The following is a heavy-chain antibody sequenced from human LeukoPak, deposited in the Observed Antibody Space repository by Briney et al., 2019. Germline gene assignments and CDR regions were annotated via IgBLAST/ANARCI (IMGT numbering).Heavy chain of an antibody. J-gene: IGHJ6*02. CDR1: GFTFDDYA. CDR2: ISVDGEST. D-gene: IGHD5-18*01. V-gene: IGHV3-43*02. CDR3: AKDLKRRHSYGPNHNYYYGLDV. Sequence: PGGSLRLSCTASGFTFDDYAMHWVRQAPGKGQEWVSLISVDGESTFYADSVKGRFTISRANSINSLYLQMNSLTTEDTALYYCAKDLKRRHSYGPNHNYYYGLDVWGQGTTVTVSS.